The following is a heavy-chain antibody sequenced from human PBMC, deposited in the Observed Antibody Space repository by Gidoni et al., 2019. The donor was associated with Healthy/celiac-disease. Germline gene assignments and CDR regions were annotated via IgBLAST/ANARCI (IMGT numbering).Heavy chain of an antibody. V-gene: IGHV5-51*03. CDR3: ARNIRDYSNYYYYYMDV. J-gene: IGHJ6*03. Sequence: EVQLVQSGAEVKKPGESLKISCKGSGYSFTSYWIGCVSQMPGKGLEWRGSIYPGDDETRYNTTFQGQVTISADKSVSTAYLKWSSLKASDTAMYYCARNIRDYSNYYYYYMDVWGKGTTVTVSS. CDR2: IYPGDDET. CDR1: GYSFTSYW. D-gene: IGHD4-4*01.